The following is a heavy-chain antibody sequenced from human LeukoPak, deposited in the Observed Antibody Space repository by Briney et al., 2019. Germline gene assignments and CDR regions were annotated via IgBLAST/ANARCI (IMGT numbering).Heavy chain of an antibody. CDR2: INHSGST. CDR3: ARGRADIVVVPAAIIAYFDY. Sequence: SETLSLTCAVYGGSFSGYYWSWIRQPPGKGLEWIGEINHSGSTNYNPSLKSRVAISVDTSKNQFSLKLSSVTAADTAVYYCARGRADIVVVPAAIIAYFDYWGQGTLVTVSS. V-gene: IGHV4-34*01. J-gene: IGHJ4*02. CDR1: GGSFSGYY. D-gene: IGHD2-2*01.